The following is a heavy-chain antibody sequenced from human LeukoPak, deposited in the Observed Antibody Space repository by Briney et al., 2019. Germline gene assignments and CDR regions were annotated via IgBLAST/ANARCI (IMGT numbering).Heavy chain of an antibody. J-gene: IGHJ4*02. Sequence: PSETLSLTCTVSGGSISSYYWSWIRQPPGKGLEWIGYIYYSGSTNYNPSLKSRVTISVDTSKNQFSLKLSSVTAADTAVYYCAAAGTGPYYFDYWGQGTLVTVSS. CDR1: GGSISSYY. CDR3: AAAGTGPYYFDY. V-gene: IGHV4-59*01. CDR2: IYYSGST. D-gene: IGHD6-13*01.